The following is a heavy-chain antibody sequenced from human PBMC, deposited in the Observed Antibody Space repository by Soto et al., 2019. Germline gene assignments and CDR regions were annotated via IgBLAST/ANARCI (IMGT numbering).Heavy chain of an antibody. J-gene: IGHJ5*02. CDR3: ATERGGYCSGGSGPEAWFAP. Sequence: QVQLVQSGAEEKKPGASVKVSCKASGYTFTTYPMNWLRRAPGQRPEWMGWINVGNGGTKYSHKFQRRVSITRDTSARTASMQLSRRRSDDTAVYYCATERGGYCSGGSGPEAWFAPWGQGTLVTVTS. D-gene: IGHD2-15*01. V-gene: IGHV1-3*05. CDR1: GYTFTTYP. CDR2: INVGNGGT.